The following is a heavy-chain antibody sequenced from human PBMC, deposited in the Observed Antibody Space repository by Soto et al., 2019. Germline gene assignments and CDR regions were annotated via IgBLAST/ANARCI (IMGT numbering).Heavy chain of an antibody. Sequence: QVQLVESGGGVVQPERSLRLSCAASGFTFRNCGIHWVRQAPGQGLEWVAVMWFDGTGEYYADSVKGRFTISRDNSESTLYLQMSSLRAEDTAVYYCARDVIVPAELGYYYYGMDVWGQGTTVTVSS. CDR1: GFTFRNCG. J-gene: IGHJ6*02. V-gene: IGHV3-33*01. CDR2: MWFDGTGE. CDR3: ARDVIVPAELGYYYYGMDV. D-gene: IGHD7-27*01.